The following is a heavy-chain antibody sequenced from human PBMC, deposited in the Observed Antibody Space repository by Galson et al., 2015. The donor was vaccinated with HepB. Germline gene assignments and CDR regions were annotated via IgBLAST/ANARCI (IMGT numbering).Heavy chain of an antibody. Sequence: SLRLSCAASGFTVNNNYMSWVRQAPGKGLEWVSIIYSGGNTYYADSVKGRFTISRDNSKNTLYLQMNSLRAEDTAVYYCARTVGGTGAFDYWGQGTLVTVSS. V-gene: IGHV3-66*01. CDR2: IYSGGNT. CDR1: GFTVNNNY. D-gene: IGHD3-10*01. CDR3: ARTVGGTGAFDY. J-gene: IGHJ4*02.